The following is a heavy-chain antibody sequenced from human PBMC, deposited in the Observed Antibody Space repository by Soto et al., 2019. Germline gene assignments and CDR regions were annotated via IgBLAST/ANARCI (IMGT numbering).Heavy chain of an antibody. CDR1: GGSISSSSYY. CDR3: ARKVYYYGMDV. CDR2: IYYSGST. Sequence: KTSETLSLTCTVSGGSISSSSYYWGWIRQPPGKGLEWIGSIYYSGSTYYNPSLKSRVTISVDTSKNQFSLKLSSVTAADTAVYYCARKVYYYGMDVWGQGTTVTVSS. V-gene: IGHV4-39*01. J-gene: IGHJ6*02.